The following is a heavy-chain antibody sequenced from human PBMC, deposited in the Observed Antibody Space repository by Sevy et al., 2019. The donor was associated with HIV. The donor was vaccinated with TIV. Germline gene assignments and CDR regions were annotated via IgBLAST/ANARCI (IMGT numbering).Heavy chain of an antibody. CDR1: GYSLTQLS. CDR2: FEPEDGET. D-gene: IGHD3-22*01. V-gene: IGHV1-24*01. CDR3: ATTKDYYDSSGSPFDY. J-gene: IGHJ4*02. Sequence: ASVKVSCKVSGYSLTQLSMHWVRQAPGKGLEWMGSFEPEDGETFYAPMVQGRVTLTEDTSTDTAYMELRSLRSEDTAIYYCATTKDYYDSSGSPFDYWGQGTLVTVSS.